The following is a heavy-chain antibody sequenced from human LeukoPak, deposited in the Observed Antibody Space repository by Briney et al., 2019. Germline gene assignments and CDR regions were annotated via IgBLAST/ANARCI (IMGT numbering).Heavy chain of an antibody. CDR3: AKDHLYYDSSGYLDY. D-gene: IGHD3-22*01. CDR1: GFTFSSYG. V-gene: IGHV3-30*02. CDR2: IRYDGSNK. Sequence: GGSLRLPCAASGFTFSSYGMHWVRQAPGKGLEWVAFIRYDGSNKYYADSVKGRFTISRDNSKNTLYLQMNSLRAEDTAVYYCAKDHLYYDSSGYLDYWGQGTPVTVSS. J-gene: IGHJ4*02.